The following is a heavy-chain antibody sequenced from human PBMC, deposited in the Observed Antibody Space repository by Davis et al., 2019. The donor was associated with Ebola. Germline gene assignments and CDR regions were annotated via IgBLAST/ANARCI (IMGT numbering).Heavy chain of an antibody. CDR1: GGSFSGYY. D-gene: IGHD6-13*01. CDR2: INHSGST. CDR3: ARRRQQPTWYFDL. J-gene: IGHJ2*01. Sequence: MPSETLSLTCAVYGGSFSGYYWSWIRQPPGKGLEWIGEINHSGSTNYNPSLKSRVTISVDTSKNQFSLKLSSVTAADTAMYYCARRRQQPTWYFDLWGRGTLVTVSS. V-gene: IGHV4-34*01.